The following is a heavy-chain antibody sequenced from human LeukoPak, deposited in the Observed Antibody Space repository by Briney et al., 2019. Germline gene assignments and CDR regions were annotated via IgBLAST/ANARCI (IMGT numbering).Heavy chain of an antibody. CDR1: GFTFDDYG. V-gene: IGHV3-7*04. J-gene: IGHJ4*02. CDR2: IKQDGSEK. CDR3: ARVYSSSPKCHFDY. D-gene: IGHD6-13*01. Sequence: PGGSLRLSCAASGFTFDDYGMSWVRQAPGKGLEWVANIKQDGSEKYYVDSVKGRFTISRDNAKNSLYLQMNSLGAEDTAVYYCARVYSSSPKCHFDYWGQGTLVTVSS.